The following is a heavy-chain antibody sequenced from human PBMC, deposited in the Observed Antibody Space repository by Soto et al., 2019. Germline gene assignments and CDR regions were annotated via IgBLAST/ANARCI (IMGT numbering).Heavy chain of an antibody. Sequence: SQTLSLTCAISGDSVSSNSAAWNWIRQSPSRGLEWLGRTYYRSKWYNDYAVSVKSRITINSDTSKNQFSLQLNSVTPEDTAVYYCARDWYNNTWFRLDYWGQGTLVTVSS. CDR3: ARDWYNNTWFRLDY. CDR2: TYYRSKWYN. V-gene: IGHV6-1*01. CDR1: GDSVSSNSAA. J-gene: IGHJ4*02. D-gene: IGHD6-13*01.